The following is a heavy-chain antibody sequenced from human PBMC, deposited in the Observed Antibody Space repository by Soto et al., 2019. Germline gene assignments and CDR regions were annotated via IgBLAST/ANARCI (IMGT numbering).Heavy chain of an antibody. Sequence: SETLSLTCAVYGGSFSGYYCSWIRQPPGKGLEWIGEINHSGSTNYNPSLKSRVTISVDTSKNQFSLKLSSVTAADTAVYYCARDRQQLDHYYYGMDVWGQGTTVTVS. CDR3: ARDRQQLDHYYYGMDV. CDR1: GGSFSGYY. D-gene: IGHD6-13*01. V-gene: IGHV4-34*01. CDR2: INHSGST. J-gene: IGHJ6*02.